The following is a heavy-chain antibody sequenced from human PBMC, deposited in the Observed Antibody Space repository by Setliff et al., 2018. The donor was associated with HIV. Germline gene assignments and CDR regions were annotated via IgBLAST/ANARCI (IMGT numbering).Heavy chain of an antibody. CDR1: GFIFKNYD. V-gene: IGHV3-21*06. J-gene: IGHJ4*01. CDR2: ISSTSTYI. CDR3: ARLGTARSFDI. Sequence: PGGSLRLSCAASGFIFKNYDMNWVRQAPGKGLEWFSSISSTSTYIYYADSVRGRFTVSRDNAKNSVFLQMNRLRGEDTGVYYCARLGTARSFDIWGLGTLVTVSS. D-gene: IGHD7-27*01.